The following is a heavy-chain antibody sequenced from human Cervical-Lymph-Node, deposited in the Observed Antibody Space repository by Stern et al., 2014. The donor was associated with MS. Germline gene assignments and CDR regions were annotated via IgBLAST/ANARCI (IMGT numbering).Heavy chain of an antibody. V-gene: IGHV3-66*01. CDR2: IYSGGST. CDR3: ARDKGTANRGMDA. D-gene: IGHD2-21*02. CDR1: GFSVSYNY. J-gene: IGHJ6*02. Sequence: EVQLVESGGGLVQPGGSLRLSCAASGFSVSYNYMSWVRQAPGRGLERLAVIYSGGSTQYADSVQGRFTISRDTSKNTVYLQMSSLRPEDTAVYYCARDKGTANRGMDAWGQGTPVTVSS.